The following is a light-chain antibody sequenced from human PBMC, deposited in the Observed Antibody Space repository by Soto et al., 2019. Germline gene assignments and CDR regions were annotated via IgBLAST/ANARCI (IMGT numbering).Light chain of an antibody. CDR1: HSISSW. J-gene: IGKJ1*01. CDR2: KAS. V-gene: IGKV1-5*03. Sequence: DIQMTQSPSTLSASVGDRVTITCRASHSISSWLAWYQQKPGKAPKLLIYKASSLESGVPSRFSGSGSGTEFTLTISSLQPDDFATYYCQQYNSYSATFGQGTKVDIK. CDR3: QQYNSYSAT.